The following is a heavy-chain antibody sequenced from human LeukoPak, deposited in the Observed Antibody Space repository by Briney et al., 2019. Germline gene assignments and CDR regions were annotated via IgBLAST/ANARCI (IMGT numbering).Heavy chain of an antibody. D-gene: IGHD6-6*01. V-gene: IGHV1-69*02. Sequence: ASVKVSCKASGGTFSSYTISWVRQAPGQGLEWMGRIIPILGIANYAQKFQGRVTITADKSTSTAYMELSSLRSEATAVYYCARFRYSSSSGLQGWFQNDAFDIWGQGTMVTVSS. CDR2: IIPILGIA. CDR3: ARFRYSSSSGLQGWFQNDAFDI. CDR1: GGTFSSYT. J-gene: IGHJ3*02.